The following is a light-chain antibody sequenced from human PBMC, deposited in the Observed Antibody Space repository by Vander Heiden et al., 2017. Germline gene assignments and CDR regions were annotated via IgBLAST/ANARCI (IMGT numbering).Light chain of an antibody. Sequence: SSELTQDPAVSVAFGQTVRITGQGDSLRSYYASWYQQKPGQAPVLVIYGKNNRPSGIPDRFSGSSSGNTASLTITGAQAEDEADYYCNARDSSGNLIGVFGGGTKLTVL. CDR3: NARDSSGNLIGV. J-gene: IGLJ3*02. CDR1: SLRSYY. V-gene: IGLV3-19*01. CDR2: GKN.